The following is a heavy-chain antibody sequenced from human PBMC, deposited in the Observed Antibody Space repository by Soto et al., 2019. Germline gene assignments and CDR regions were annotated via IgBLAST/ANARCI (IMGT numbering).Heavy chain of an antibody. J-gene: IGHJ3*02. CDR3: AKDLGHGGRGAFDI. Sequence: QVQLVESGGGVVQPGRSLRLSCAASGFTFSSYGMHWVRQAPGKGLEWVALISYDGSNKYYADSVKGRFTISRDNSNNPLYLQMNSLRTEDTAVYYCAKDLGHGGRGAFDIWGQGTMVTVSS. CDR1: GFTFSSYG. D-gene: IGHD7-27*01. CDR2: ISYDGSNK. V-gene: IGHV3-30*18.